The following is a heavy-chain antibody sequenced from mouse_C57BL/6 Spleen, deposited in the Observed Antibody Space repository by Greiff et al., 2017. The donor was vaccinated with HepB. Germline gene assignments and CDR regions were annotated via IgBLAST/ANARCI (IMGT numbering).Heavy chain of an antibody. V-gene: IGHV1-69*01. D-gene: IGHD1-1*01. CDR3: AKGCYGSSYGGMDY. CDR1: GYTFTSYW. J-gene: IGHJ4*01. CDR2: IDPSDSYT. Sequence: VQLQQSGAELVMPGASVKLSCKASGYTFTSYWMHWVKQRPGQGLEWIGEIDPSDSYTNYNQKFKGKSTLTVDKSSSTAYMQLSSLTSEDSAVYYCAKGCYGSSYGGMDYWGQGTSVTVSS.